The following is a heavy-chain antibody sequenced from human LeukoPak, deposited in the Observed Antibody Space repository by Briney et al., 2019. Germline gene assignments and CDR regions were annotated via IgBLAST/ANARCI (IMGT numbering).Heavy chain of an antibody. CDR2: VSTRGST. V-gene: IGHV4-61*02. J-gene: IGHJ4*02. D-gene: IGHD3-10*01. CDR1: GGSISSGNNY. CDR3: ARDPNLYGSGAFDY. Sequence: SQTLSLTCTVSGGSISSGNNYWHWLRQPAGKGLEWIERVSTRGSTNYNPSLKSRVNISIDTSKNQFSLKLSSVTAADTAVYYCARDPNLYGSGAFDYWGQGTLVIVSA.